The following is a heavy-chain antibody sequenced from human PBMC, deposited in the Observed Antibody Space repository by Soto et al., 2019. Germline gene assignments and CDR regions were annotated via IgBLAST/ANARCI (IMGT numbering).Heavy chain of an antibody. CDR1: GGTFSSYT. CDR3: ARTKYSGYGDFDY. V-gene: IGHV1-69*02. CDR2: IIPILGIA. D-gene: IGHD5-12*01. Sequence: SVKVSCKASGGTFSSYTISWVRQAPGQGLEWMGRIIPILGIANYAQKFQGRVTITADKSTSTAYMELSSLRSEDTAVYYCARTKYSGYGDFDYWGRGTLVTVSS. J-gene: IGHJ4*02.